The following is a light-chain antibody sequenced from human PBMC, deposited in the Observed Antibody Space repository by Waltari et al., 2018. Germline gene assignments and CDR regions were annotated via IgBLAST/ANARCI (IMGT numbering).Light chain of an antibody. CDR1: SSDVGGYNF. J-gene: IGLJ1*01. CDR2: DVT. CDR3: CSFAGSISVFTV. Sequence: QSALTQFASVSGSPGQSITIPCPGTSSDVGGYNFSPRSQQHPGRAPKLIIYDVTKRPSGVSNRFSGSKSGNTASLTISGLQAEDEADYYCCSFAGSISVFTVFGTGTTVTVL. V-gene: IGLV2-23*02.